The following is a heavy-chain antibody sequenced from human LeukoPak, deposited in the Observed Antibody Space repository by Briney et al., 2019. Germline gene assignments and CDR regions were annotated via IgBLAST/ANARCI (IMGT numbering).Heavy chain of an antibody. D-gene: IGHD3-10*01. J-gene: IGHJ4*02. CDR3: AKEGSALWFGELSHYFDF. Sequence: QAGGSLRLSCAASGFTFSIYGLTWVRQAPGKGLEWVSAISRTGGSTYYADSVKGRLTISRDNFKNTVYLQMNSLRAEDTAVYYCAKEGSALWFGELSHYFDFWGQGTLVTVSS. CDR2: ISRTGGST. CDR1: GFTFSIYG. V-gene: IGHV3-23*01.